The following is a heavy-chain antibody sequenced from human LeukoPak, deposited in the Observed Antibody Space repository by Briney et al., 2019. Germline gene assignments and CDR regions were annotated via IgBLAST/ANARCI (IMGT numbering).Heavy chain of an antibody. Sequence: SETLSLTCAVYGGSFSGYYWSWIRQPPGKGLEWIGEINHSGSTNYNPSLKSRVTISVDTSKSQFSLKLSSVTAADTAVYYCARMDGAFDIWGQGTMVTVSS. CDR1: GGSFSGYY. D-gene: IGHD2-2*03. J-gene: IGHJ3*02. CDR3: ARMDGAFDI. CDR2: INHSGST. V-gene: IGHV4-34*01.